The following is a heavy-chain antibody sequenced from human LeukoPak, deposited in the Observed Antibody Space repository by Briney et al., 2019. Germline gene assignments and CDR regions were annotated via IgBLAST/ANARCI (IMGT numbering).Heavy chain of an antibody. CDR3: TRGVRGESWFDP. CDR2: SRGTAYGGTT. J-gene: IGHJ5*02. Sequence: GGSLRLSCAGSGFVFGEYAMTWVRQAPGKGLEWIGFSRGTAYGGTTEYAACLRGRFTISRDDSKSIAYLQMNSLTTEDTAVYYCTRGVRGESWFDPWGQGTLVTVSS. V-gene: IGHV3-49*04. D-gene: IGHD3-10*01. CDR1: GFVFGEYA.